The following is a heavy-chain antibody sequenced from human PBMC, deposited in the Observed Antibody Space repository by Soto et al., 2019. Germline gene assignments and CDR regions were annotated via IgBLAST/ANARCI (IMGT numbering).Heavy chain of an antibody. Sequence: SETLSLTCTVSGGSISTSSYYWGWIRQPPGKGLEWIGSIDYSGSTYYNPSLKSRVTISVDTSKNQFSLKLSSVTAADTAVYYCARDYDSSGDYWGQGTLVTVSS. J-gene: IGHJ4*02. V-gene: IGHV4-39*01. CDR1: GGSISTSSYY. D-gene: IGHD3-22*01. CDR2: IDYSGST. CDR3: ARDYDSSGDY.